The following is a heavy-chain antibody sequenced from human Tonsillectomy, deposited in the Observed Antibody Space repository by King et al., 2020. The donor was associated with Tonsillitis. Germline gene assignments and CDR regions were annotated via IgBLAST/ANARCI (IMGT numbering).Heavy chain of an antibody. V-gene: IGHV3-74*01. Sequence: VQLQESGGGLIQPGGSLRLSCAASGFTLSSFWMHWVRQAPGKGPVWVSRINSDGRSTTYADSVKGRFTISRDIAKNTLYLQMNSLRAEDTAVYYAVAANSSAAYWGQGTLVTVPS. J-gene: IGHJ4*02. D-gene: IGHD5-18*01. CDR2: INSDGRST. CDR3: VAANSSAAY. CDR1: GFTLSSFW.